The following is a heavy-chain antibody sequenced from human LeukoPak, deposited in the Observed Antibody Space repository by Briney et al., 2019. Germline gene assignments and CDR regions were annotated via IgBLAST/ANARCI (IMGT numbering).Heavy chain of an antibody. V-gene: IGHV4-39*01. Sequence: SETLSLTCTVSGGSISSSTYYWGWIRQPPGKGLEWLGNIYYSGSTYYNPSLKNRLPLSVDTSRNQFSLNLRSLTVADTAVYYCARLKSSYGDYFFDYWGQGTLVTVSS. CDR2: IYYSGST. D-gene: IGHD4-17*01. CDR3: ARLKSSYGDYFFDY. CDR1: GGSISSSTYY. J-gene: IGHJ4*02.